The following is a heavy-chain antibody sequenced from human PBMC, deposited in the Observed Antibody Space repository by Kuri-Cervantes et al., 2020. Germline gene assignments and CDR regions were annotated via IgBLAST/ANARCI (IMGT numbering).Heavy chain of an antibody. CDR1: GGSISSSSYY. Sequence: SETLSLTCTVSGGSISSSSYYWGWIRQPPGKGLEWIGSIYHSGSTYYNPSLKSRVTISVDKSKNLFSLELSSVTAADTAVYYCARAGGFLAAEYWGQGTLVTVLL. CDR2: IYHSGST. J-gene: IGHJ4*02. CDR3: ARAGGFLAAEY. V-gene: IGHV4-39*07. D-gene: IGHD6-25*01.